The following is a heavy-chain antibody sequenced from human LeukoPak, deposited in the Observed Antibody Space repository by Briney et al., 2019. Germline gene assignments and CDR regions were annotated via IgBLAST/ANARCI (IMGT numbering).Heavy chain of an antibody. V-gene: IGHV1-46*01. CDR3: ARGSSWYYRSDYYYMDV. D-gene: IGHD6-13*01. Sequence: ASVKVSCKASGYTFTSYYMHWVRQAPGQGLEWMGIINPSGGSTSYAQKFQGRVTMTRDMSTSTVYMELSSLRSEDTAVYYCARGSSWYYRSDYYYMDVWGKGTTVTVPS. CDR1: GYTFTSYY. CDR2: INPSGGST. J-gene: IGHJ6*03.